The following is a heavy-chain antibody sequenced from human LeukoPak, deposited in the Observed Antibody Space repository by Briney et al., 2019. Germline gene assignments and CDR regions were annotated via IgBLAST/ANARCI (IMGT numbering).Heavy chain of an antibody. J-gene: IGHJ4*02. Sequence: ASVKVSCKASGYTLTNYDINWVRQATGQGLEWMGWISAYNGNTNYAQKLQGRVTMTTDTSTSTAYMELGSLRSDDTAVYYCARGSPPTNNYWGQGTLVTVSS. CDR1: GYTLTNYD. CDR3: ARGSPPTNNY. CDR2: ISAYNGNT. V-gene: IGHV1-18*01.